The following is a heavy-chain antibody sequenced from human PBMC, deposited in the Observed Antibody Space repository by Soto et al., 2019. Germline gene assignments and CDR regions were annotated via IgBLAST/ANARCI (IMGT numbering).Heavy chain of an antibody. D-gene: IGHD5-12*01. CDR2: ISYDGSNK. V-gene: IGHV3-30*18. J-gene: IGHJ4*02. Sequence: QVQLVESGGGVVQPGRSPRLSCAASGFTFSSYGMHWVRQAPGKGLEWVAVISYDGSNKYYADSVKGRFTISRDNSKNTLYLQMNSLRAEDTAVYYCAKGGYNFDYWGQGTLVTVSS. CDR1: GFTFSSYG. CDR3: AKGGYNFDY.